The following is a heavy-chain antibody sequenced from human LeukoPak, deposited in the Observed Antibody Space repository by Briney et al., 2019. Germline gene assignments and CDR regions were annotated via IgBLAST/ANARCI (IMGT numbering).Heavy chain of an antibody. CDR2: INHSGSD. V-gene: IGHV4-34*01. D-gene: IGHD4-11*01. J-gene: IGHJ4*02. CDR1: GGSFSGYY. CDR3: ARGRVGNYHFDY. Sequence: SETLSLTCAVSGGSFSGYYWTWIRQPPGKGLEWIGEINHSGSDNYNPSLKSRVTISLDTSKNQFSLKLSSVTAADTAVYYCARGRVGNYHFDYWGQGTLVTVSS.